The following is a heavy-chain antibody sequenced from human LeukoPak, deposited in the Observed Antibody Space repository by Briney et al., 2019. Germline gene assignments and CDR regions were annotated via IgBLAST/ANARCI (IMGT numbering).Heavy chain of an antibody. CDR3: AHYSSSWYSPDDAFDI. V-gene: IGHV3-11*04. Sequence: GGPLRLSCAASGFTSSDYYMSWIPQAPGKGLEGVSYIRSSGSTIYYADSVKGRFTISRDNVKNSLYLQMNSLRAEDTAVYYCAHYSSSWYSPDDAFDIWGQGTMVTVSS. CDR1: GFTSSDYY. J-gene: IGHJ3*02. D-gene: IGHD6-13*01. CDR2: IRSSGSTI.